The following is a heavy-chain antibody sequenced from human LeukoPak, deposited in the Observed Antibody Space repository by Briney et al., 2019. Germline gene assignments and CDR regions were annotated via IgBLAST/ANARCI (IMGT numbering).Heavy chain of an antibody. CDR3: AKSTPSMVRGIQDYYYYGMDV. CDR1: GFTFSSYA. Sequence: GGSLRLSCAASGFTFSSYAMSWVRQAPGKGLEWVSAISGSGGSTYYADSVKGRFTISRDNSKNTLYLQMNSLRAEDTAVYYCAKSTPSMVRGIQDYYYYGMDVWGQGTTVTVSS. CDR2: ISGSGGST. V-gene: IGHV3-23*01. D-gene: IGHD3-10*01. J-gene: IGHJ6*02.